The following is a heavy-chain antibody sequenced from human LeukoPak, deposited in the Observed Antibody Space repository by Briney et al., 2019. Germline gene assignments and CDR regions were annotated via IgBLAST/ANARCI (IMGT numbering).Heavy chain of an antibody. Sequence: GASVKVSCKASGYTFTGYYMHWVRQAPGQGLEWMGWINPNSGGTNYAQKFQGRVTMTRDTFISTAYMELSRLRSDDTAVYYCARDGLGYCSGGSCYPYFDYWGQGTLVTVSS. V-gene: IGHV1-2*02. CDR3: ARDGLGYCSGGSCYPYFDY. J-gene: IGHJ4*02. CDR2: INPNSGGT. CDR1: GYTFTGYY. D-gene: IGHD2-15*01.